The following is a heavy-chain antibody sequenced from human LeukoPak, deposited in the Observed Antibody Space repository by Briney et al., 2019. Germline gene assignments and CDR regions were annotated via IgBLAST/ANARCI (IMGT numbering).Heavy chain of an antibody. CDR1: GGSISSGGNY. CDR2: IYYSGST. CDR3: AREIRGYCSSTSCYTWFDP. Sequence: PSETLSLTCTVSGGSISSGGNYWSWIRQHPGKGLEWMGYIYYSGSTYYNPSLKSRVTISVDTSKNQFSLKLSSVTAADTAVYYCAREIRGYCSSTSCYTWFDPWGQGTLVTVSS. J-gene: IGHJ5*02. V-gene: IGHV4-31*03. D-gene: IGHD2-2*02.